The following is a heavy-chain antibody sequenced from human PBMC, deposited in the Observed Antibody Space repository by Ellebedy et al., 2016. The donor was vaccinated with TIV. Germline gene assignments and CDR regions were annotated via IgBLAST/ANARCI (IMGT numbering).Heavy chain of an antibody. CDR1: GFTFDDYA. CDR2: ISWNSGSI. Sequence: GGSLRLSCAASGFTFDDYAMHWVRQAPGKGLEWVSGISWNSGSIGYADSVKGRFTISRDNAKNSLYLQMNSLRAEDTAVYYCARLPSFGDSSQYDGYWGQGTLVTVSS. CDR3: ARLPSFGDSSQYDGY. V-gene: IGHV3-9*01. J-gene: IGHJ4*02. D-gene: IGHD3-22*01.